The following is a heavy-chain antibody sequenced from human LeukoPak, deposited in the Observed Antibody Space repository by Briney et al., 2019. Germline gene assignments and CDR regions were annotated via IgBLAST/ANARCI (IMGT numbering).Heavy chain of an antibody. D-gene: IGHD5-18*01. Sequence: ASVKVSCKASGYTFTSYSMHWVRQAPGQGLEWMGIINPSGGSTSYAQKFQGRVTMTRDTSTSTVYMELSSLRSEDTAVYYCARVKLDTAIDYYGMDVWGQGTTVTVSS. CDR3: ARVKLDTAIDYYGMDV. J-gene: IGHJ6*02. V-gene: IGHV1-46*01. CDR2: INPSGGST. CDR1: GYTFTSYS.